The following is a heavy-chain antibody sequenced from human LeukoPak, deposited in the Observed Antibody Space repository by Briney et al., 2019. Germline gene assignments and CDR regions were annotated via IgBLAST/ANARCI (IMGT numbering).Heavy chain of an antibody. CDR1: GYIFTGYY. CDR2: ISPKSGVT. D-gene: IGHD3-10*01. V-gene: IGHV1-2*02. Sequence: GESLKISCKASGYIFTGYYMHWVRQAPGQGLEWMGWISPKSGVTNYAQKFQGRVTMTSDTSISTAYMELSRLTSDDTAVYYCARPEGSYYYGPGVWFDPWGQGTLVTVSS. CDR3: ARPEGSYYYGPGVWFDP. J-gene: IGHJ5*02.